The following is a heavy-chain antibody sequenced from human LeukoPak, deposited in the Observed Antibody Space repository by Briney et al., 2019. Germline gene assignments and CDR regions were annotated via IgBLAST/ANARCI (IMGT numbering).Heavy chain of an antibody. CDR1: GFTFSSYW. Sequence: GGSLRLSCAASGFTFSSYWMSSARHPPGKGLECVANIKQHGSQKYYVDSVKGRFTISRDNAKNSLYLQMNSLRAEDTAVYYCAKVAKYYYGSETYYFFEDWGQGTPVTVSS. J-gene: IGHJ4*02. D-gene: IGHD3-10*01. CDR3: AKVAKYYYGSETYYFFED. CDR2: IKQHGSQK. V-gene: IGHV3-7*01.